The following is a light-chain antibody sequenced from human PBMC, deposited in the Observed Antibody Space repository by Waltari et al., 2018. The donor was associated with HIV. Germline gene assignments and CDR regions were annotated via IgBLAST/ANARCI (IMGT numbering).Light chain of an antibody. Sequence: DIQLTQSPSFLSASVGDRVNLTCRADHRISTYLAWYQQKPGKAPKLLISAASALQSGVPSRFSGSGSGREFTLTISSLQPEDFASYYCQHLNTYPYTFGQGTKLEIK. CDR2: AAS. J-gene: IGKJ2*01. CDR3: QHLNTYPYT. CDR1: HRISTY. V-gene: IGKV1-9*01.